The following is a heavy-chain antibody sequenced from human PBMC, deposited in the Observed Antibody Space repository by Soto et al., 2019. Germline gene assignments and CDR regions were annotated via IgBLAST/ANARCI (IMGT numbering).Heavy chain of an antibody. J-gene: IGHJ5*02. CDR3: ARASPYYGSGSYYRRAWFDP. CDR1: GGSFSGYY. D-gene: IGHD3-10*01. CDR2: INHSGST. V-gene: IGHV4-34*01. Sequence: ETXSLTCSVYGGSFSGYYWSWIRQPPGKVLEWIGEINHSGSTNYNPSLKSRVTISVDTSKNQFSLKLSSVTAADTAVYYCARASPYYGSGSYYRRAWFDPWGQGTLVTVSS.